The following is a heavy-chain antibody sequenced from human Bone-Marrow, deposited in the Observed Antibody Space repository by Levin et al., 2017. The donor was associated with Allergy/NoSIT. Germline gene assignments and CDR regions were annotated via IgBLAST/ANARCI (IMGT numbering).Heavy chain of an antibody. V-gene: IGHV4-4*07. J-gene: IGHJ4*02. CDR2: IFSSGTT. D-gene: IGHD2-21*01. Sequence: SETLSLTCSVSSGSMGNYYWSWIRQPAGKGLEWIGRIFSSGTTNYAPSLESRVIMSLDTSKNQFSLTLMSVTAPATGVYFCARTSCGIGCSFAYWSQGSLVTVSS. CDR3: ARTSCGIGCSFAY. CDR1: SGSMGNYY.